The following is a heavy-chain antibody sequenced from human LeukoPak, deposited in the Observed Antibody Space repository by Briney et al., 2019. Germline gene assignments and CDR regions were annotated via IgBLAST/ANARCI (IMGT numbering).Heavy chain of an antibody. V-gene: IGHV5-51*01. Sequence: GESLKISCKGSGYSFTNYWIGWVRQLPGKGLEWMGIIYPGDSDTRYRPSLQGQVTISADKSISTAYLQWSSLKASDTAIYYCTRRDWQVNKGYFFDYWGQGTVVTVSS. CDR3: TRRDWQVNKGYFFDY. CDR2: IYPGDSDT. J-gene: IGHJ4*02. CDR1: GYSFTNYW. D-gene: IGHD1/OR15-1a*01.